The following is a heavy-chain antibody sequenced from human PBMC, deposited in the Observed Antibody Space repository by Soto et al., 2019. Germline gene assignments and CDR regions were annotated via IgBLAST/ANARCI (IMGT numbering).Heavy chain of an antibody. Sequence: SEKVSCKASGYTFTSYGISLVRQAPGQGLEWMGWISAYNGNTNYAQKLQGRVTMTTDTSTSTAYMELRSLRSDDTAVYYCATDGSGWYYCYYGMDVWGQGTTVTVSS. CDR2: ISAYNGNT. D-gene: IGHD6-19*01. CDR1: GYTFTSYG. V-gene: IGHV1-18*04. CDR3: ATDGSGWYYCYYGMDV. J-gene: IGHJ6*02.